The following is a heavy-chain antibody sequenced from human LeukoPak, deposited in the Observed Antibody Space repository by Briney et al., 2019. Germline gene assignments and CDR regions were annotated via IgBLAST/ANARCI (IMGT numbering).Heavy chain of an antibody. CDR3: ARRPGQQHYFDY. D-gene: IGHD6-13*01. V-gene: IGHV4-34*01. Sequence: KPSPTLSLTCAVYGASFSGYYWSWIRHPPRNWLEWFGEINHSGSTNYKPSLKIRVTISVDTSKSQFSLKLSSVTAADTAVYYCARRPGQQHYFDYWGQGTLVTVSS. CDR1: GASFSGYY. J-gene: IGHJ4*02. CDR2: INHSGST.